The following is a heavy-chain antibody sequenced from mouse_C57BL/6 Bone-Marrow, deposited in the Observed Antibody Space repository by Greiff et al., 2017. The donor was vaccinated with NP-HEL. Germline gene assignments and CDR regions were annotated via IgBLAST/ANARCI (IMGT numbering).Heavy chain of an antibody. J-gene: IGHJ3*01. CDR2: IHPNSGST. CDR3: ARAGYYDGSRGFAY. CDR1: GYTFTSYW. V-gene: IGHV1-64*01. D-gene: IGHD1-1*01. Sequence: QVQLQQPGAELVKPGASVKLSCKASGYTFTSYWMHWVKQRPGQGLEWIGMIHPNSGSTNYNEKFKSKATLTVDKSSSTDYMQLSSLTSEDSAVYYCARAGYYDGSRGFAYWGQGTLVTVSA.